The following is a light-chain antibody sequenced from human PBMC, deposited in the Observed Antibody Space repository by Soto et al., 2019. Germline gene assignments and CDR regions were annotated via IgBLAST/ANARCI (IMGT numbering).Light chain of an antibody. Sequence: EIVMTQSPATLSVSPGERATLSCRASQSVSSNLAWYQQKPGQAPRLLIYGASTRAAGIPARFSGSGSGTDFTLNISSLQSEDFAVFYCHQYNNWPRTFGQGTKVEIK. J-gene: IGKJ1*01. CDR2: GAS. CDR3: HQYNNWPRT. CDR1: QSVSSN. V-gene: IGKV3-15*01.